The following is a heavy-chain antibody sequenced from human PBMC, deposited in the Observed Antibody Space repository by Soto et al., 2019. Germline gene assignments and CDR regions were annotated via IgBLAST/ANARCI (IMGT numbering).Heavy chain of an antibody. D-gene: IGHD3-3*01. V-gene: IGHV1-3*01. J-gene: IGHJ4*02. CDR2: INAGNGNT. CDR3: ARSQFLQPLAGMGY. CDR1: A. Sequence: AIHWVRHALGQRLEWMGWINAGNGNTEYSQKFQGRVIITRDTSASTAYMELSSLRSEDTAVYYCARSQFLQPLAGMGYWGRG.